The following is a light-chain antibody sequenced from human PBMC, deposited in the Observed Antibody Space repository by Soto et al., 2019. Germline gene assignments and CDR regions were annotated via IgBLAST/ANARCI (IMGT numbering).Light chain of an antibody. J-gene: IGKJ5*01. CDR2: GAS. V-gene: IGKV3-20*01. CDR1: QSLSSNY. CDR3: QEYGNSPIT. Sequence: EIMLKKSPGTLSLPPGERATLTCRASQSLSSNYLAWYQQRPGQAPRLLIYGASTRATGIPDRFSGSGSGTDFTLTISRLEPEDFAVYYCQEYGNSPITFGQGTRLEIK.